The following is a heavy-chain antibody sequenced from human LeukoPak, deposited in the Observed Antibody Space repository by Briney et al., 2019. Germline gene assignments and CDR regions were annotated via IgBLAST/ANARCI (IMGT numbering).Heavy chain of an antibody. Sequence: SETLSLTCTVSGGSISSSSYYWGWIRQPPGKGLEWIGSIYYSGSTYYNPSLKSRVTISVDTSKNQFSLNLSSVTAADTAVYYCARVRLAADYWGQGTLVTVSS. CDR3: ARVRLAADY. CDR1: GGSISSSSYY. CDR2: IYYSGST. J-gene: IGHJ4*02. V-gene: IGHV4-39*07. D-gene: IGHD4-11*01.